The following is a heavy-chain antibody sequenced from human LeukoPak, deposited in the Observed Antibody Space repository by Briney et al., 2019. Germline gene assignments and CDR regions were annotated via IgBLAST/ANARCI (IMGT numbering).Heavy chain of an antibody. D-gene: IGHD3-10*01. V-gene: IGHV4-34*01. J-gene: IGHJ6*03. CDR2: INHSGST. Sequence: SETLSLTCAVYGGSFSGYYWGWIRQPPGKGLEWIGEINHSGSTNYNPSLKSRVTISVDTSKNQFSLKLSSVTAADTAVYYCARGGSGSYYKAGYYMDVWGKGTTVTVSS. CDR3: ARGGSGSYYKAGYYMDV. CDR1: GGSFSGYY.